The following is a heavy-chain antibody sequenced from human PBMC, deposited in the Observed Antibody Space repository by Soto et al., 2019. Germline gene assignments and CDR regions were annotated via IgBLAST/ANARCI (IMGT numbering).Heavy chain of an antibody. Sequence: QLQLQESGPGLVKPSETLSLTCTVSGGSISSSSYYWGWIRQPPGKGLEWIGSIYYSGSTYYNPSLKSRVTISVDTSKNQFSLKLSSVTAADTAVYYCARPYYDFWSGYYPPYFDLWGRGTLVTVSS. V-gene: IGHV4-39*01. J-gene: IGHJ2*01. D-gene: IGHD3-3*01. CDR3: ARPYYDFWSGYYPPYFDL. CDR2: IYYSGST. CDR1: GGSISSSSYY.